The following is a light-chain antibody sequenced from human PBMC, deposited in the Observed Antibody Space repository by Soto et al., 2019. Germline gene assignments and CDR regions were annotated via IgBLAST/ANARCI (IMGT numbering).Light chain of an antibody. CDR1: SSDVGSYNL. CDR2: EGS. CDR3: CSCAGSSPLHVV. Sequence: QSALTQPASVSGSPGQSITISCTGTSSDVGSYNLVSWYQHHPGKAPKIMIYEGSNRPSGVSNRFSGSKSGNAASLTISGLQAEDEADYYCCSCAGSSPLHVVFVGGTKLTVL. J-gene: IGLJ2*01. V-gene: IGLV2-23*01.